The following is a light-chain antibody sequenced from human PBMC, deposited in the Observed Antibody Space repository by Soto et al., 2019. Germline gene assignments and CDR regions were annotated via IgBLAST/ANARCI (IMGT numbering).Light chain of an antibody. CDR1: QSVTSTY. Sequence: VLTQSPGTLSLSPGERATLSCRASQSVTSTYLAWYQQKPGQAPRLLIYGASSRATGVPDRFSGSGSGTDFTITISRLEPEDFAVYFCHHYASTFGQGTKVEIK. CDR3: HHYAST. V-gene: IGKV3-20*01. CDR2: GAS. J-gene: IGKJ1*01.